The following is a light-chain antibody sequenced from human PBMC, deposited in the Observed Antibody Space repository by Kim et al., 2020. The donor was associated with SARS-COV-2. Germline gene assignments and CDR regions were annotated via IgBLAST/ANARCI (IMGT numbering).Light chain of an antibody. CDR1: QRITRF. Sequence: SASVGDRVTITCRASQRITRFSNWYQQKPGEAPKLLIYTASSLQSGVPSRFSGSGSGTDFTLTINSLQPEDFAVYYCQQSYSSPYSFGQGTKLEI. J-gene: IGKJ2*03. V-gene: IGKV1-39*01. CDR3: QQSYSSPYS. CDR2: TAS.